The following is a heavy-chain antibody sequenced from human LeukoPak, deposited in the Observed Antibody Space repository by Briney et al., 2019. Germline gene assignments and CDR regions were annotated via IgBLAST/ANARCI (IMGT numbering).Heavy chain of an antibody. CDR1: GGPFSGYY. J-gene: IGHJ4*02. Sequence: SETLSLTCAVYGGPFSGYYWSWIRQPPGKGLEWIGEIDHSGSTNYNPSLKSRVTISVDTSKNQFSLKLSSVTAADTAVYYCARDKNWGYDSSGYYVYWGQGTLVTVSS. D-gene: IGHD3-22*01. V-gene: IGHV4-34*01. CDR2: IDHSGST. CDR3: ARDKNWGYDSSGYYVY.